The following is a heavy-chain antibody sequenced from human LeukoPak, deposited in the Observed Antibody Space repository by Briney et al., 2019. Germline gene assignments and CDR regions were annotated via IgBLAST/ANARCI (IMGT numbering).Heavy chain of an antibody. CDR1: GFTVSSKY. CDR2: IYSGGST. CDR3: ASDNVGWFDP. D-gene: IGHD2-15*01. J-gene: IGHJ5*02. Sequence: GGSLRLSCAASGFTVSSKYMSGVRQAPGKGLEWVSVIYSGGSTYYADSVKGRFTISRDNSKNTLYLQMNSLRAEDTAVYYCASDNVGWFDPWGQGTLVTVSS. V-gene: IGHV3-53*01.